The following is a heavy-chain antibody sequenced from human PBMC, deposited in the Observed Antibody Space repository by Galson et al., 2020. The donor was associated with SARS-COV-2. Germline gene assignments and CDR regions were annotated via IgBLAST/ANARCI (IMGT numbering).Heavy chain of an antibody. D-gene: IGHD3-3*01. Sequence: GGSLRLSCAASGFTFSSYGMHWVRQAPGKGLEWVAVISYDGSNKYYADSVKGRFTISRDNSKNTLYLQMNSLRAEDTAVYYCAKDRYYDFWRGEPGGGDYWGEGTLVTVSS. CDR1: GFTFSSYG. CDR2: ISYDGSNK. V-gene: IGHV3-30*18. CDR3: AKDRYYDFWRGEPGGGDY. J-gene: IGHJ4*02.